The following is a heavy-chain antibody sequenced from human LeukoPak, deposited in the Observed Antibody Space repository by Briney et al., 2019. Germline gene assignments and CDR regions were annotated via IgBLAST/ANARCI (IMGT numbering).Heavy chain of an antibody. CDR1: GFIFSNYA. CDR2: IWYDGSNK. V-gene: IGHV3-33*08. Sequence: PGGSLRLSCAASGFIFSNYAMNWVRQAPGKGLEWVAVIWYDGSNKYYADSVKGRFTISRDNSKNTLYLQMNSLRAEDTAVYYCARDHYAYYYDSSGVRPQGAFDIWGQGTMVTVSS. J-gene: IGHJ3*02. CDR3: ARDHYAYYYDSSGVRPQGAFDI. D-gene: IGHD3-22*01.